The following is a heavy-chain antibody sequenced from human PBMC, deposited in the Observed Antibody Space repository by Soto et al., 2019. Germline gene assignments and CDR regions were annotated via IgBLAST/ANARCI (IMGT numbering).Heavy chain of an antibody. CDR3: ARGPLNGFDL. J-gene: IGHJ4*02. Sequence: ASVKVSCKASGYSFTDFYIFWVRQAPGQGPEWMAWVNPNSGGSKSAEKFQGRVSLTTDTPTTTSYMDLKNLTSDDTGVYFCARGPLNGFDLWGQGPLVTVSS. CDR2: VNPNSGGS. CDR1: GYSFTDFY. D-gene: IGHD2-8*01. V-gene: IGHV1-2*02.